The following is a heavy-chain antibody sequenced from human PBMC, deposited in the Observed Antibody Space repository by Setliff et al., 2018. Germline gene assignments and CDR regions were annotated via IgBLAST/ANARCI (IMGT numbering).Heavy chain of an antibody. CDR1: GFTFSTSA. J-gene: IGHJ4*02. CDR3: ASAKREMRSYFDY. Sequence: PGGSLRLSCATSGFTFSTSAMHWLRQSPDNRLEWLAYIHYGGGHIQYADSVKGRFTVSRDNAMDTLFLQMNGLTTDDTAKYFCASAKREMRSYFDYWGQGTPVTVSS. CDR2: IHYGGGHI. V-gene: IGHV3-30*02.